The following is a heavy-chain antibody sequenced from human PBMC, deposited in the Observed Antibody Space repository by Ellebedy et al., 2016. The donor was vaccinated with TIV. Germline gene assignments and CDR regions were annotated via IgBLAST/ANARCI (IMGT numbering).Heavy chain of an antibody. V-gene: IGHV3-23*01. J-gene: IGHJ4*02. CDR2: ISGSGGTT. D-gene: IGHD2-15*01. CDR1: GFTFNNYI. Sequence: GESLKISXAASGFTFNNYIMSWVRQAPGKGLEWVSGISGSGGTTYYADSVKGRFTISRDNSKNTVYLQMNNLRAEDTAVYYCAKEGIGVYFEYWGQGILVTVSS. CDR3: AKEGIGVYFEY.